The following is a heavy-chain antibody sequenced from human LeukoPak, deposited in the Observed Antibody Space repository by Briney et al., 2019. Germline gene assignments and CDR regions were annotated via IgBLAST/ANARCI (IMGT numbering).Heavy chain of an antibody. Sequence: GSLRLSCAASGFTFSSYSMSWVRQAPGKGMEWVSSISGFGTTTYYADSVKGRFTISRDNSKNTLFLQMNSLRAEDSAIFYCAKDREYSSDWYGNPFDVWGQGTMVTVSS. J-gene: IGHJ3*01. CDR2: ISGFGTTT. CDR1: GFTFSSYS. D-gene: IGHD6-19*01. CDR3: AKDREYSSDWYGNPFDV. V-gene: IGHV3-23*01.